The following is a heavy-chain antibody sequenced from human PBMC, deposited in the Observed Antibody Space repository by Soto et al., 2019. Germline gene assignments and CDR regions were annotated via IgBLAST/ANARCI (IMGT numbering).Heavy chain of an antibody. J-gene: IGHJ6*03. Sequence: SETLSLTCTVSGGSISSGGYYWSWIRQHPGKGLEWIGYIYYSGSTYYNPSLKSRVTISVDTSKNQFSLKLSSVTAADTAVYYCAIGLHYYYYMDVWGKGTTVTVSS. V-gene: IGHV4-31*03. D-gene: IGHD3-16*01. CDR3: AIGLHYYYYMDV. CDR2: IYYSGST. CDR1: GGSISSGGYY.